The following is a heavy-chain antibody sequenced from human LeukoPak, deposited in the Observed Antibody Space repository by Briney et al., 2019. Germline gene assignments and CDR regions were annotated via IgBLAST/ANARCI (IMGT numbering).Heavy chain of an antibody. CDR3: ARVLEYSSSFYYYYYYMDV. Sequence: SETLSLTCTVSGGSISSYYWSWIRQPPGKGLEWIGYIYYSGSTNYIPSLKSRVTISVDTSKNQFSLKLSSVTAADTAVYYCARVLEYSSSFYYYYYYMDVWGKGTTVTVSS. CDR2: IYYSGST. V-gene: IGHV4-59*01. J-gene: IGHJ6*03. D-gene: IGHD6-6*01. CDR1: GGSISSYY.